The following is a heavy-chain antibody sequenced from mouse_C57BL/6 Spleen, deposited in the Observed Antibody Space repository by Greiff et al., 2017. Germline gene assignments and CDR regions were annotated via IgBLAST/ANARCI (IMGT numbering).Heavy chain of an antibody. V-gene: IGHV1-64*01. CDR3: ARSGYCGSSPIDY. J-gene: IGHJ2*01. D-gene: IGHD1-1*01. CDR1: GYTFTSYW. CDR2: IHPNSGST. Sequence: QVQLQQPGAELVKPGASVKLSCKASGYTFTSYWMHWVKQRPGQGLEWIGMIHPNSGSTNYNEKFKSKATLTVDKSSSTAYMQLSSLTSEDSAVYYCARSGYCGSSPIDYWGQGTTLTVSS.